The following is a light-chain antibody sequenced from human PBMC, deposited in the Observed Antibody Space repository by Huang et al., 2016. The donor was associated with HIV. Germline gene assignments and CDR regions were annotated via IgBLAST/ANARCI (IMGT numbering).Light chain of an antibody. CDR2: AAS. Sequence: AIQMTQSPSSLSASVGDRVTITCRASQGIRNDLGWYQQKPGKAPKLLIYAASSLQRGVPSRFSGSGAGTDFTLTISSLQPEDFATYYCLQDYNYTFTFGPGTKVDIK. J-gene: IGKJ3*01. V-gene: IGKV1-6*01. CDR3: LQDYNYTFT. CDR1: QGIRND.